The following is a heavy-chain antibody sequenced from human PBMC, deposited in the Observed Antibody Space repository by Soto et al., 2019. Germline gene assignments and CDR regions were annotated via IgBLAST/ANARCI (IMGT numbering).Heavy chain of an antibody. Sequence: GGSLGLSCAASGLTFSSSAMNWVRQAPGKGLEWVSVISGSDGRTYYADSVKGRFTISRDNSKNTLYLDINSLRAEDTAVYYCAKSLDINWKNWFDPWGQGTLVTVSS. D-gene: IGHD1-1*01. CDR2: ISGSDGRT. CDR1: GLTFSSSA. CDR3: AKSLDINWKNWFDP. V-gene: IGHV3-23*01. J-gene: IGHJ5*02.